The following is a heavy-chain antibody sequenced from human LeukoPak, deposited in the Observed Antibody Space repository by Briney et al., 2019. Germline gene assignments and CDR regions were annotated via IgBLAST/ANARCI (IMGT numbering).Heavy chain of an antibody. J-gene: IGHJ4*02. D-gene: IGHD3-9*01. Sequence: GGSLRLSCAASGFTFSNAWMNWVRQAPGKGLEWVSVVYSSGSTFYADSVKGRFTISRDNSRNTLYLQMNSLRAEDTAVYYCARGRNYFPIDYWGQGTLVTVSS. CDR3: ARGRNYFPIDY. V-gene: IGHV3-53*01. CDR2: VYSSGST. CDR1: GFTFSNAW.